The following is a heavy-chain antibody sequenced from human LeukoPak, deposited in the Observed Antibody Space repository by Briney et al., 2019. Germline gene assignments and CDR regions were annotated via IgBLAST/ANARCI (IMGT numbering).Heavy chain of an antibody. CDR3: ARALHLRGAAVAGPNWFDP. CDR1: GGSISSYY. CDR2: IYTSGST. V-gene: IGHV4-4*07. J-gene: IGHJ5*02. Sequence: SETPSLTCTVSGGSISSYYWSWIRQPAGKGLEWIGRIYTSGSTNYNPSLKSRVTMSVDTSKNRFSLKLSSVTAADTAVYYCARALHLRGAAVAGPNWFDPWGQGTLVTVSS. D-gene: IGHD6-19*01.